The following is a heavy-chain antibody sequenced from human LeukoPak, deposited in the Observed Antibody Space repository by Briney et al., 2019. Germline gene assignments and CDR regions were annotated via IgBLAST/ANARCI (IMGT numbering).Heavy chain of an antibody. CDR1: GYTFTSYG. V-gene: IGHV1-18*01. CDR2: ISAYNGNT. J-gene: IGHJ5*02. Sequence: ASVKVSCKASGYTFTSYGISWVRQAPGQGLEWMGWISAYNGNTNYAQKLQGRVTMTTDTSTSTAYMELRSMRSDDTAVYYCERWTDRDYDILPGTGVDPWGQGTLVTVSS. CDR3: ERWTDRDYDILPGTGVDP. D-gene: IGHD3-9*01.